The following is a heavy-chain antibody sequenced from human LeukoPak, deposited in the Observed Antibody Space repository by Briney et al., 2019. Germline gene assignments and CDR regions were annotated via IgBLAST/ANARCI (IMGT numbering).Heavy chain of an antibody. D-gene: IGHD2-2*01. CDR1: GYTFTSYA. J-gene: IGHJ4*02. CDR2: INAGNGNT. CDR3: ARSGYCSSTSCRNHYYFDY. Sequence: GASVNVSCKASGYTFTSYAMHWVRQAPGQRLEWMGWINAGNGNTKYSQKFQGGVTITRDTSASTAYMELSSLRSEDTAVYYCARSGYCSSTSCRNHYYFDYWGQGTLVTVSS. V-gene: IGHV1-3*01.